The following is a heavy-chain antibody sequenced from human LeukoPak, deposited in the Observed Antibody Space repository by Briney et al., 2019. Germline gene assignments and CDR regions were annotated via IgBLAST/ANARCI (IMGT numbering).Heavy chain of an antibody. D-gene: IGHD2-15*01. J-gene: IGHJ3*02. Sequence: PGGSLRLSCAASGFTFSNAWMSWVRQAPGEGLEWVGRIKSKTDGGTTDYAAPVKGRFTISRDDSKNTLYLQMNSLKTEDTAVYYCTTDQMDCSGGSCYSGAFDIWGQGTMVTVSS. V-gene: IGHV3-15*01. CDR3: TTDQMDCSGGSCYSGAFDI. CDR1: GFTFSNAW. CDR2: IKSKTDGGTT.